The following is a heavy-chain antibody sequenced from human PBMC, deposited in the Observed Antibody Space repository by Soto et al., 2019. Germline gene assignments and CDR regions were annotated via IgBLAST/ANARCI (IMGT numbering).Heavy chain of an antibody. V-gene: IGHV3-30-3*01. Sequence: PGGSLRLSCATSGFTFSSYALHWVRQAPGKGLEWVALISYDGVSKYHAASVQGRFTISRDSFKNTLYLQMDSLRVEDTAVYYCARRGSGSYYDYWGQGTLVTVSS. CDR2: ISYDGVSK. J-gene: IGHJ4*02. D-gene: IGHD1-26*01. CDR3: ARRGSGSYYDY. CDR1: GFTFSSYA.